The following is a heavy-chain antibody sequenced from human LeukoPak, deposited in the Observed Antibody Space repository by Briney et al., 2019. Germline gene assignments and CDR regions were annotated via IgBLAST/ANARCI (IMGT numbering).Heavy chain of an antibody. CDR1: GFTFSSYG. J-gene: IGHJ4*02. V-gene: IGHV3-30*02. CDR2: IRYDGSNK. Sequence: GGSLRLSCAASGFTFSSYGMHWVRQAPGKGLEWVAFIRYDGSNKYYADSVKGRLTISRDNSKNTLYLQMNSLRAEDTAVYYCAKDLFQGAAAGPDYWGQGTLVTVSS. D-gene: IGHD6-13*01. CDR3: AKDLFQGAAAGPDY.